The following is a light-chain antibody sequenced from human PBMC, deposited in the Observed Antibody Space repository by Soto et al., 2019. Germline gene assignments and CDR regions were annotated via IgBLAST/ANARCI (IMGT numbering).Light chain of an antibody. CDR2: DVN. Sequence: QSALTQPRSVSGSPGQSVTISCTGTDSNIGFYNFVSWYQQHPDKAPHLVIYDVNKRPSGVPDRFSGSKSGNTASLTISGLQADDEADYYCCSYADNYSYVFGTGTKVTVL. CDR1: DSNIGFYNF. CDR3: CSYADNYSYV. V-gene: IGLV2-11*01. J-gene: IGLJ1*01.